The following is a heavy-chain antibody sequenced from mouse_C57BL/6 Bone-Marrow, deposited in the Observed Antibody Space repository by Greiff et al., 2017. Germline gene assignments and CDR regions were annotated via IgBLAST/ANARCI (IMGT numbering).Heavy chain of an antibody. J-gene: IGHJ2*01. CDR2: IDPENGDT. CDR1: GFNIKDDY. V-gene: IGHV14-4*01. CDR3: TTRITTVVAPFDY. D-gene: IGHD1-1*01. Sequence: LVESGAELVRPGASVKLSCTASGFNIKDDYMHWVKQRPEQGLEWIGWIDPENGDTEYASKFQGKATITADTSSNTAYLQLSSLTSEDTAVYYCTTRITTVVAPFDYWGQGTTLTVSS.